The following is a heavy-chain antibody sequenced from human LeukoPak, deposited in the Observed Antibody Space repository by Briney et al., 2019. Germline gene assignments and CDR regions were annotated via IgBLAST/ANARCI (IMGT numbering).Heavy chain of an antibody. Sequence: SGGSLRLSCAASGFTFSSYSMNWVRQAPGKGLEWVGRVKSKADGGTTDYAAPVKGRFIISRDDSKNTLYLQMNSLKTEDTAVYYCSTYRPPAWGQGTLVTVSS. V-gene: IGHV3-15*01. CDR2: VKSKADGGTT. D-gene: IGHD1-26*01. J-gene: IGHJ5*02. CDR1: GFTFSSYS. CDR3: STYRPPA.